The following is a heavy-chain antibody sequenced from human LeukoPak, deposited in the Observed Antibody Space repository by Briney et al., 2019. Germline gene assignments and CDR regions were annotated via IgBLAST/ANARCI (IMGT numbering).Heavy chain of an antibody. J-gene: IGHJ4*02. D-gene: IGHD3-22*01. Sequence: SETLSLTCSVSGGSISRTYWWTWVRQPPGKGLQWIGEISHSGSTNFNPSLKSRVTISVDKSKNQFSLKLNSVTAADTAVYYCARGIPGYYDTSGYYYDYWGQGTLVTVSS. CDR3: ARGIPGYYDTSGYYYDY. CDR1: GGSISRTYW. V-gene: IGHV4-4*02. CDR2: ISHSGST.